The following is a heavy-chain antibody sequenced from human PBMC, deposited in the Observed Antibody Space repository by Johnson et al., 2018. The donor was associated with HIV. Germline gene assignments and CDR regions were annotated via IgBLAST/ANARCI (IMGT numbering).Heavy chain of an antibody. V-gene: IGHV3-30*03. CDR2: ISYDGSDD. D-gene: IGHD1-14*01. Sequence: QVQLVESGGGVVQPGRSLRLSCEVSGFTFASYGMHWVRQGPGKGLERVAFISYDGSDDYYADSVKDRFTISRDNFKNTLYLQMTSLRAEDTAVYYCNAYNDGFEIWGQGTVVTVSS. J-gene: IGHJ3*02. CDR3: NAYNDGFEI. CDR1: GFTFASYG.